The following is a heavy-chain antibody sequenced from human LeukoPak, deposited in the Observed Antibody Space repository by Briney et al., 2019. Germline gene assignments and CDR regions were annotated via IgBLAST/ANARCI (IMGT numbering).Heavy chain of an antibody. Sequence: GGSLRLSCAASGYIFSDHAMHWVRQAPGKGLEWLAYLSHDGTTAYYANSVKGRFTISRDSAKNSLYLQINSLRAEDTAVYYCARSSYSSSSSVWGQGTMVTVSS. V-gene: IGHV3-30*04. J-gene: IGHJ3*01. CDR1: GYIFSDHA. CDR3: ARSSYSSSSSV. CDR2: LSHDGTTA. D-gene: IGHD6-6*01.